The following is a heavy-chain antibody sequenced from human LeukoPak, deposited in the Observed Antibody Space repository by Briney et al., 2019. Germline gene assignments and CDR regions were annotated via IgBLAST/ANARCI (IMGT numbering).Heavy chain of an antibody. J-gene: IGHJ5*02. CDR1: GYTLTELS. D-gene: IGHD3-3*01. V-gene: IGHV1-24*01. CDR2: FDPEDSET. CDR3: ATFQSGYSSYWFDP. Sequence: SETVSCQVSGYTLTELSMHLLRQAPPTRREGTGGFDPEDSETIYAQKCQARVTMTEDTSTDTAYMELSSLRSEDTAGYYCATFQSGYSSYWFDPWGQGTLVTVSS.